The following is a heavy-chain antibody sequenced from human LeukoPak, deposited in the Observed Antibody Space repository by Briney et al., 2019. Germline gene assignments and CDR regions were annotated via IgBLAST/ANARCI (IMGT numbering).Heavy chain of an antibody. J-gene: IGHJ4*02. CDR1: GFTFSSYG. Sequence: PGGSLRLSCAASGFTFSSYGMHWVRQAPGRGLEWVAVISYDGSNKYYADSVKGRFTISRDNSKNTLYLQMNSLRAEDTAVYYCAKDGQWLVGKLYYFDYWGQGTLVTVSS. V-gene: IGHV3-30*18. CDR2: ISYDGSNK. D-gene: IGHD6-19*01. CDR3: AKDGQWLVGKLYYFDY.